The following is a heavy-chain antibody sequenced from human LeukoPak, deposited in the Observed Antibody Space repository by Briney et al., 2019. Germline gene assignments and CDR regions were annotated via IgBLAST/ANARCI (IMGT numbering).Heavy chain of an antibody. D-gene: IGHD2-15*01. V-gene: IGHV3-21*01. Sequence: GGSLRLSCTASGFTFSSYSMNWVRQAPGKVLEWVSSISTSSSYIYYADSVKGRFTISRDNARNSLYLQMNTLRAEDTAVYSCARGADGVSSNSRGWFDPWGQGTLVTVSS. CDR3: ARGADGVSSNSRGWFDP. J-gene: IGHJ5*02. CDR2: ISTSSSYI. CDR1: GFTFSSYS.